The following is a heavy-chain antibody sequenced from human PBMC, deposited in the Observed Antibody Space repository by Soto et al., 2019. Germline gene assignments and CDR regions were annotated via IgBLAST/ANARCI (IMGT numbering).Heavy chain of an antibody. D-gene: IGHD2-21*02. CDR3: ARGGHVVVVTAALDY. V-gene: IGHV1-46*01. J-gene: IGHJ4*02. Sequence: QVQLMQSGAEVKKPGASVTVSCKASGDTFTDYYLHWVRQAPGQGLEWMGTVTPSGGHTTYAQHYLGRVTMTRDTSTSTLYMELTSLTSDDTAIYYCARGGHVVVVTAALDYWGQGTLVTVSS. CDR1: GDTFTDYY. CDR2: VTPSGGHT.